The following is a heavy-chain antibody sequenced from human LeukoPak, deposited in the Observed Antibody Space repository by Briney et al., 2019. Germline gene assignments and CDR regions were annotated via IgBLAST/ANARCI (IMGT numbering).Heavy chain of an antibody. CDR2: IYYSGST. D-gene: IGHD2-2*01. CDR1: GGSISSGGYY. CDR3: ARRGCSSTSCYQPRGMDV. J-gene: IGHJ6*03. Sequence: SETLSLTCTVSGGSISSGGYYWSWIRHHPGKGLEWIGYIYYSGSTYYNPSLKSRVPISVETYTTQFSLKLSSGTAADTAVYYCARRGCSSTSCYQPRGMDVWGKGTTVTVSS. V-gene: IGHV4-31*03.